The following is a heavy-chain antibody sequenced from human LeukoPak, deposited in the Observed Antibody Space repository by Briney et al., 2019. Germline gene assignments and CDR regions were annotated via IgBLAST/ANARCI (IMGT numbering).Heavy chain of an antibody. CDR2: ISYDGSSK. Sequence: GRSLRLSYAASGFTFSNYAMHWVGQAPGKGLEWVAFISYDGSSKYYAASVKGRFTISRDNSKNTLYLQMNSLRAEDTAVYYCARAGCAGDCYYYYYGMDVWGQGTTVTVSS. CDR1: GFTFSNYA. D-gene: IGHD2-21*02. V-gene: IGHV3-30-3*01. J-gene: IGHJ6*02. CDR3: ARAGCAGDCYYYYYGMDV.